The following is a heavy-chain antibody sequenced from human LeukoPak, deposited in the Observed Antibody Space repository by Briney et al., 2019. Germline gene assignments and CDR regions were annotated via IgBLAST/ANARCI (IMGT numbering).Heavy chain of an antibody. V-gene: IGHV3-33*08. J-gene: IGHJ4*02. CDR1: GFTFSSYG. CDR3: ARGSSTEAFDY. Sequence: PGGSLRLSCAASGFTFSSYGIHWVRQAPGKGLEWAAVIWYDGTNKHYADSVKGRFTISRDNSKNTVYLQMNSVRAEDTAVYYCARGSSTEAFDYWGQGTLVTVSS. D-gene: IGHD1-26*01. CDR2: IWYDGTNK.